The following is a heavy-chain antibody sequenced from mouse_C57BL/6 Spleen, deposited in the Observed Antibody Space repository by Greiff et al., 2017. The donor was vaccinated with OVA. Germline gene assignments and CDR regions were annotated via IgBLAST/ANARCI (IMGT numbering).Heavy chain of an antibody. CDR2: INPNNGGT. CDR1: GYTFTDYY. J-gene: IGHJ1*03. Sequence: EVQLQQSGPELVKPGASVKISCKASGYTFTDYYMNWVKQSHGKSLEWIGDINPNNGGTSYNQKFKGKATLTVDKSSSTAYMELRSLTSEDSAVYYGASEAPDFDVWGTGTTVTVSS. V-gene: IGHV1-26*01. CDR3: ASEAPDFDV.